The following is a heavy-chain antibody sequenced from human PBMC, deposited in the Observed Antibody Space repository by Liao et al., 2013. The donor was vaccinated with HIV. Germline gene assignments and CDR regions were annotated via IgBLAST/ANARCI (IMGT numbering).Heavy chain of an antibody. CDR2: LYLSGST. CDR3: ARDYREYCSSTSCYGRAYFQQ. V-gene: IGHV4-61*02. D-gene: IGHD2-2*01. J-gene: IGHJ1*01. CDR1: GGSMDRGNYY. Sequence: QVQLQESGPGLVKPTQTLSLTCTVSGGSMDRGNYYWSWIRQPAGKGLEWIGRLYLSGSTDYNPSLKSRATISVDTSKNQFFLTLTSVTAADTAVYYCARDYREYCSSTSCYGRAYFQQWGQGTLVTVSS.